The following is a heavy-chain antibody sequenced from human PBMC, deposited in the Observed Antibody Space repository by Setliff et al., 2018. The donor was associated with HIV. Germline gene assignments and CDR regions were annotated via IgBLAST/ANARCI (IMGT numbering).Heavy chain of an antibody. CDR2: VYYTWNT. CDR1: GGSISRRDYC. D-gene: IGHD2-21*01. CDR3: ARHSIAVVIGVPERDDAFDI. Sequence: SETLSLTCTVSGGSISRRDYCWGWIRQPPGKGLEWIGSVYYTWNTYYNPSLKSRVTASVDTSKNQFSLKLSSVTAADTAVYYCARHSIAVVIGVPERDDAFDIWGHGTMVTVSS. V-gene: IGHV4-39*01. J-gene: IGHJ3*02.